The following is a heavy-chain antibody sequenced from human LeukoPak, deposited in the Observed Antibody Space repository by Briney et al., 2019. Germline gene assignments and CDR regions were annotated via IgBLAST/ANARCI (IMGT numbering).Heavy chain of an antibody. CDR3: ARDVMADLV. Sequence: PGGSLRLSCAASGFIFSSYSMNWVRQAPGKGLEWVSVIYSGGSTYYADSVKGRFTISRDNSKNTLYLQMNSLRAEDTAVYYCARDVMADLVWGQGTLVTVSS. J-gene: IGHJ4*02. CDR1: GFIFSSYS. CDR2: IYSGGST. D-gene: IGHD3-16*01. V-gene: IGHV3-53*01.